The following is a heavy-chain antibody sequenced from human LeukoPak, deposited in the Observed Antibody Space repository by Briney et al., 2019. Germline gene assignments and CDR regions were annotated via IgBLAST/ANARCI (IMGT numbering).Heavy chain of an antibody. Sequence: GGYLRLSCAASGFTFSTFAMIWVRQPPGKGLEWVSSIFPSGGEIHYADSVRGRFTISRDNSKSTLSLQMNSLRAEDTAIYYCATYRQVLLPFESWGQGTLVTVSS. D-gene: IGHD2-8*02. CDR3: ATYRQVLLPFES. CDR2: IFPSGGEI. V-gene: IGHV3-23*01. J-gene: IGHJ4*02. CDR1: GFTFSTFA.